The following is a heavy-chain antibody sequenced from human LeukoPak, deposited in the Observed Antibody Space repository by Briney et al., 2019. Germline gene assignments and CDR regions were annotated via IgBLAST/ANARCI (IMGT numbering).Heavy chain of an antibody. CDR3: ARLTGSGYYYFDY. CDR2: ISSGSGTI. CDR1: GFTFSSYS. Sequence: GGSLRLSCAASGFTFSSYSMNWVRQAPGTGLEWVSFISSGSGTIYYADSVKGRFTISRDNAKNSLFLHMNNLRDEDTAVYYCARLTGSGYYYFDYWGQGTLVTASS. V-gene: IGHV3-48*02. J-gene: IGHJ4*02. D-gene: IGHD3-22*01.